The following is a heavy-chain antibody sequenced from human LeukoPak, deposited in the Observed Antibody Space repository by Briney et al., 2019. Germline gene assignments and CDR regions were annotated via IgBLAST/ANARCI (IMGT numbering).Heavy chain of an antibody. CDR1: GGSISDLNW. Sequence: SGTLSLTCAVSGGSISDLNWWTWVHQPPGKGLEWIGETSHSGSTNYSPSLKSRVTISVDRSKNQFSLKLSSVTAADTAVYYCARNGGNSDFAYWGQGTLVTVSS. CDR2: TSHSGST. V-gene: IGHV4-4*02. J-gene: IGHJ4*02. D-gene: IGHD4-23*01. CDR3: ARNGGNSDFAY.